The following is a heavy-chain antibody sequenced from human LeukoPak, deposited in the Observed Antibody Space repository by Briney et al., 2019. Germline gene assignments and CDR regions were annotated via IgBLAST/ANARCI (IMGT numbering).Heavy chain of an antibody. CDR3: AKGSNWGSGWYFDL. CDR2: ISSSSSYI. V-gene: IGHV3-21*04. CDR1: GFTFSSYS. D-gene: IGHD7-27*01. J-gene: IGHJ2*01. Sequence: GGSLRLSCAASGFTFSSYSMNWVRQAPGKGLEWVSSISSSSSYIYYADSVKGRFTISRDNSKNTLYLQMNSLRAEDTAVYYCAKGSNWGSGWYFDLWGRGTLVTVSS.